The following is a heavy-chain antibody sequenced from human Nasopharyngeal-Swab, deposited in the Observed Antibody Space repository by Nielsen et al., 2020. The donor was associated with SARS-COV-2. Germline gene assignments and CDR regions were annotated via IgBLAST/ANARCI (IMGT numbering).Heavy chain of an antibody. CDR3: AKEMPGYSGPGRYNCYFDS. D-gene: IGHD3-16*02. J-gene: IGHJ4*02. V-gene: IGHV3-30*18. CDR2: MSFDGNTK. Sequence: WIRQPPGKGLEWVAVMSFDGNTKHYADSVEGRFTISRDNSKNTLFLQMSSLRAEDTAVYFCAKEMPGYSGPGRYNCYFDSWGQGAQVTVSS.